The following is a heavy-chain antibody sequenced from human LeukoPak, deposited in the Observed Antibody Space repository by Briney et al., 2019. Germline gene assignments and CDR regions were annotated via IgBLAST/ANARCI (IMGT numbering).Heavy chain of an antibody. CDR1: TFTFSSDS. Sequence: PGGSLRLSCTASTFTFSSDSMNWVRQAPGKGLEWVSSISSSSDYIYYADSVKGRFTIFRDNAKNSLYLQMNSLRVEDSAIYYCVRDSGSSWREGLNYWGQGTLVTVSS. J-gene: IGHJ4*02. D-gene: IGHD6-13*01. V-gene: IGHV3-21*01. CDR3: VRDSGSSWREGLNY. CDR2: ISSSSDYI.